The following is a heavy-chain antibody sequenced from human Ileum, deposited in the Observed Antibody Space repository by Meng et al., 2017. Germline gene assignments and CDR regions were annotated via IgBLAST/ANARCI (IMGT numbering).Heavy chain of an antibody. CDR1: GCSFSGYY. CDR3: ARTSGWFYY. Sequence: QVQLRQWGAGLLMPLYSLSLTCAVYGCSFSGYYWSWIRQLPGKGLEWIGEINHSGSTNYNPSLKSRVTISVDTSKMQFSLKLGSVTAADTAVYYCARTSGWFYYWGQGTLVTVSS. J-gene: IGHJ4*02. V-gene: IGHV4-34*01. CDR2: INHSGST. D-gene: IGHD6-19*01.